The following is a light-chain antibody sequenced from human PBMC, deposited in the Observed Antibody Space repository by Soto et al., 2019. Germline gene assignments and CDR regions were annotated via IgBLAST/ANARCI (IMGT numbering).Light chain of an antibody. V-gene: IGKV1-39*01. CDR2: AAS. CDR3: QQSYSTPRA. Sequence: DIHMTQSPSSLSASVGDSVTITCRASQSISTYLNWYQQMPGKAPNLLIYAASSLQSGVPSRFSGSGSGTDFTLTISSLQPEDFATYYCQQSYSTPRAFGGGTKVDI. J-gene: IGKJ4*01. CDR1: QSISTY.